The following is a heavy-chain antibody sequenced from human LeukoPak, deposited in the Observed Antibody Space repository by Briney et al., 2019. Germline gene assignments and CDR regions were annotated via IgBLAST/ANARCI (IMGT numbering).Heavy chain of an antibody. D-gene: IGHD6-19*01. J-gene: IGHJ4*02. CDR2: IYYSGST. CDR3: ARFPGYSSGWYPGFDY. Sequence: SETLSLTCTVSGGSISSYYWSWIRQPPGKGLEWIGYIYYSGSTNYNPSLKSRVTISVDTSKNQFSLKLSSVTAADTAVYYCARFPGYSSGWYPGFDYWGQGTLVTVSS. CDR1: GGSISSYY. V-gene: IGHV4-59*01.